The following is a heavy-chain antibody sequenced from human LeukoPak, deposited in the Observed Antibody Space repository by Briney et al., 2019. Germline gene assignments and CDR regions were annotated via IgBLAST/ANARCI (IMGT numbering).Heavy chain of an antibody. CDR2: ISGSGRST. CDR3: AKSNGSGWYEEKIFDYYYYHGMDV. Sequence: GGSLRLSCAASGFPFSHYAMTWVRQTPGKGLEWVSTISGSGRSTFSVKGRFTISRDNSKNTLYLQMSSLRAEDTAVYYCAKSNGSGWYEEKIFDYYYYHGMDVWGQGTTVTVSS. V-gene: IGHV3-23*01. J-gene: IGHJ6*02. D-gene: IGHD6-19*01. CDR1: GFPFSHYA.